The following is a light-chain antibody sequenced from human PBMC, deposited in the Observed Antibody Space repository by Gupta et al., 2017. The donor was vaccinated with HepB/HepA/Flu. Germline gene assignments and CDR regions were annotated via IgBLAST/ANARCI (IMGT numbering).Light chain of an antibody. CDR3: QVWESSSAPWV. Sequence: SYVLTQPPSVSVAPGKTARITCWGDNIGGKNVHWYQQKSGQAPVLVVYDDRDRPSGIPERFSGSNSGNTATLTISRVEAGDEADYYCQVWESSSAPWVFGGGTKLTVL. J-gene: IGLJ3*02. CDR2: DDR. CDR1: NIGGKN. V-gene: IGLV3-21*03.